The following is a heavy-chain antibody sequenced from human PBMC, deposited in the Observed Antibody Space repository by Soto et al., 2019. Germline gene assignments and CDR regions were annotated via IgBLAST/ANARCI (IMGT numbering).Heavy chain of an antibody. CDR1: GYTFTSYG. CDR3: ARSPPSGGTTADGMDV. Sequence: ASVKVSCKASGYTFTSYGISWVRQAPGQGLEWMGWISAYNGNTNYAQKLQGRVTMTTDTSTSTAYMELRSLRSDDTAVYYCARSPPSGGTTADGMDVWGQGTTVTVSS. J-gene: IGHJ6*02. D-gene: IGHD1-7*01. V-gene: IGHV1-18*01. CDR2: ISAYNGNT.